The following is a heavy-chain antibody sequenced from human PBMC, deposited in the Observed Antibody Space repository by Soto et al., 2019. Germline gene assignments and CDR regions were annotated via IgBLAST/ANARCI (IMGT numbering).Heavy chain of an antibody. D-gene: IGHD1-26*01. J-gene: IGHJ6*02. Sequence: SETLSLTCAVYGGSFSGYYWSWIRQPPGKGLEWIGEINHSGSTNYNPSLKSRVTISVDTSKNQFSLKLSSVTAADTAVYYCAGRYLGYYGMDVWGQGTTVTVSS. CDR3: AGRYLGYYGMDV. CDR1: GGSFSGYY. V-gene: IGHV4-34*01. CDR2: INHSGST.